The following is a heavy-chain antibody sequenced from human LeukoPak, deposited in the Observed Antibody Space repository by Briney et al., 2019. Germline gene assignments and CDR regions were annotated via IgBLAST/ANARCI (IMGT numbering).Heavy chain of an antibody. CDR1: GFTFSSYA. J-gene: IGHJ4*02. V-gene: IGHV3-23*01. CDR3: AKDVYDYVWGSYPDY. CDR2: ISGSGGST. Sequence: PGGSLRLSCAASGFTFSSYAMSWVRQAPGKGLEWVSSISGSGGSTYYADYVKGRFTISRDNSKNTLYLQMNSLRAEDTAVYYCAKDVYDYVWGSYPDYWGQGTLVTVSS. D-gene: IGHD3-16*02.